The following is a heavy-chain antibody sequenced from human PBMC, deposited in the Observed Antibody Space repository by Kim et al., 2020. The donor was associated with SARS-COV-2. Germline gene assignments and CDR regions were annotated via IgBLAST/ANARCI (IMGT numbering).Heavy chain of an antibody. CDR1: GYTFTSYG. Sequence: ASVKVSCKASGYTFTSYGISWVRQAPGQGLEWMGWISAYNGNTNYAQKLQGRVTMTTDTSTSTAYMELRSLRSDDTAVYYCARDNIGYCSSTSCDPDYYYGMDVWGQGTTVTVSS. V-gene: IGHV1-18*01. J-gene: IGHJ6*02. CDR2: ISAYNGNT. D-gene: IGHD2-2*01. CDR3: ARDNIGYCSSTSCDPDYYYGMDV.